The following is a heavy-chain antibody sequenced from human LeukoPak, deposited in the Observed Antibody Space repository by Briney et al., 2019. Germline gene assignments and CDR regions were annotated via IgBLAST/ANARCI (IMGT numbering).Heavy chain of an antibody. CDR3: AKVTSDIVVVPAAMPY. J-gene: IGHJ4*02. D-gene: IGHD2-2*01. V-gene: IGHV3-66*01. CDR1: GFTVSSNY. CDR2: IYSGGSI. Sequence: GGSLRLSCAASGFTVSSNYMSWVRQAPGKGLEWVSVIYSGGSIYYADSVKGRFTISRDNSKNTLYLQMNSLRAEDTAVYYCAKVTSDIVVVPAAMPYWGQGTLVTVSS.